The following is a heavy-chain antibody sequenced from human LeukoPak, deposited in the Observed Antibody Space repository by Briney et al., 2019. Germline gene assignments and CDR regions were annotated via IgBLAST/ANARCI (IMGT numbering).Heavy chain of an antibody. Sequence: SETLSLTCAVSGGTFSGYYWSWIRQPPGKGLEWIGEINHSGSTNYNPSLKSRVTISVDTSKNQFSLKLSSVTAADTAVYYCARGHLKYSSSYLYYFDYWGQGTLVTVSS. V-gene: IGHV4-34*01. CDR3: ARGHLKYSSSYLYYFDY. D-gene: IGHD6-13*01. J-gene: IGHJ4*02. CDR2: INHSGST. CDR1: GGTFSGYY.